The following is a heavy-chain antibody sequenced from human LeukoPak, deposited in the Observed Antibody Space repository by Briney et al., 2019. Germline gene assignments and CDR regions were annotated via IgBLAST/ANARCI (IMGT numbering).Heavy chain of an antibody. CDR1: GFTFSSYG. V-gene: IGHV3-48*04. J-gene: IGHJ3*02. D-gene: IGHD2-21*02. CDR3: ARDLQCGGDCHYDAFDI. CDR2: ISSSGSTI. Sequence: GGTLRLSCAASGFTFSSYGMSWIRQAPGKGLEWVSYISSSGSTIYYADSVKGRFTISRDNAKNSLYLQMNSLRAEDTAVYYCARDLQCGGDCHYDAFDIWGQGTKVTVSS.